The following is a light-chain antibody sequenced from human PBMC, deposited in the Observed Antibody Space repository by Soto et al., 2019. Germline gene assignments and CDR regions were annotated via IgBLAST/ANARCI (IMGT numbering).Light chain of an antibody. CDR1: QSVSSN. V-gene: IGKV3-15*01. CDR2: GAS. Sequence: EIVMTQSPVTLSVSPGERATLSCRASQSVSSNLAWYQQKPGQAPRLLIYGASTRATGIPARFSGSGSGTEFTLTISSLQSEDFAVYYCQQYNNWPRTSGQGTKVEIK. J-gene: IGKJ1*01. CDR3: QQYNNWPRT.